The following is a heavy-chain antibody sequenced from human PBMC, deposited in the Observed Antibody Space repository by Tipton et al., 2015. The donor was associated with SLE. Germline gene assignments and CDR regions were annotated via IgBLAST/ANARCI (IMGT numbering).Heavy chain of an antibody. CDR3: ARGPRLDY. J-gene: IGHJ4*02. V-gene: IGHV4-34*01. Sequence: LRLSCAVYGGSFSGYYWSWIRQPPGKGLEWIGVINHSGSTNFNPSLKSRVTISVDTSKNQFSLKLSSVTAADTAVYYCARGPRLDYWGQGTLVTVSS. CDR2: INHSGST. CDR1: GGSFSGYY.